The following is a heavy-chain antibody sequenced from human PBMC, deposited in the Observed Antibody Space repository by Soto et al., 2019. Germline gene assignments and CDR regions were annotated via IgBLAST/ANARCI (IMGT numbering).Heavy chain of an antibody. CDR2: IIPIFGTV. V-gene: IGHV1-69*12. D-gene: IGHD3-22*01. J-gene: IGHJ1*01. CDR1: GGTFSNYA. CDR3: APGGDRDYYEHSGWR. Sequence: QVQLVQSGAEVKKPGSSVKVSCKASGGTFSNYALDWVRQAPGQGLEWMGGIIPIFGTVRHAQNFQGRVTITAYESTATADMWRSSLRYEDTATSYCAPGGDRDYYEHSGWRWGQGTLATVSS.